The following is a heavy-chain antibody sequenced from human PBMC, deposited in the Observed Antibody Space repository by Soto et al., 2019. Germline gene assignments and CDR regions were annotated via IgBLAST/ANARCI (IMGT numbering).Heavy chain of an antibody. J-gene: IGHJ5*02. CDR1: GGSISSYY. V-gene: IGHV4-4*07. D-gene: IGHD3-16*02. CDR2: IYTSGST. Sequence: SETLSLTCTVFGGSISSYYWSWIRQPAGKGLEWIGRIYTSGSTNYNPSLKSRVTMSVDTSKNQFSLKLSSVAAADTAVYYCARKDYVWGSYRTRENWFDPWGQGTLVTVSS. CDR3: ARKDYVWGSYRTRENWFDP.